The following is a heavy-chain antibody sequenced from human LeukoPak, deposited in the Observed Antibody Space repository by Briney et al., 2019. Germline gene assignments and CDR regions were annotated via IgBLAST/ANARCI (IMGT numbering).Heavy chain of an antibody. V-gene: IGHV4-34*01. Sequence: SETLSLTCAVYGGSFSGYHWTWIRQSPGKGLEWIGDINPSGSTYYNPSLKSRLTISVDTSKNQFSLKLRSVTAADTAVYYCARGRHDITMIVVVMTSVSYYLDVWGKGTTVTVSS. CDR1: GGSFSGYH. CDR2: INPSGST. CDR3: ARGRHDITMIVVVMTSVSYYLDV. D-gene: IGHD3-22*01. J-gene: IGHJ6*03.